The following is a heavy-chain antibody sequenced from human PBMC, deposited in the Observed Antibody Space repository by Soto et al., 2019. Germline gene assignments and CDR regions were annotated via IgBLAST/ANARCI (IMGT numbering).Heavy chain of an antibody. J-gene: IGHJ5*02. D-gene: IGHD2-2*01. Sequence: SVKVSCKASGGTFSSYAISWVRQAPGQGLEWMGGIIPIFGTANYAQKSQGRVTITADESTSTAYMELSSLRSEDTAVYYCARSPKDIVVVPDENWFDPWGQGTLVTVSS. CDR1: GGTFSSYA. V-gene: IGHV1-69*13. CDR2: IIPIFGTA. CDR3: ARSPKDIVVVPDENWFDP.